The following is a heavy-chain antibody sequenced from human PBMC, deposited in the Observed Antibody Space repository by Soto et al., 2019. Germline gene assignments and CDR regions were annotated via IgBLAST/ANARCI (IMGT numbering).Heavy chain of an antibody. D-gene: IGHD6-6*01. Sequence: TLSLTCTVSGGSISSYYWSWIRQPAGKGLEWIGRIYTSGSTNYNPSLKSRVSISVDTSQNQFSLKLSSVTAADTAIYYCAKGSFSSSSSWFDPWGQGTLVTVSS. J-gene: IGHJ5*02. CDR3: AKGSFSSSSSWFDP. V-gene: IGHV4-4*07. CDR1: GGSISSYY. CDR2: IYTSGST.